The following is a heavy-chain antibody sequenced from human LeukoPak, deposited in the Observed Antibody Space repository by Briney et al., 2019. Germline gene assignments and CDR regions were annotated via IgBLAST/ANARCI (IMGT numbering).Heavy chain of an antibody. CDR3: ARPPPERYSFGNERDY. J-gene: IGHJ4*02. V-gene: IGHV5-51*01. CDR2: FYPGDSDT. Sequence: GEPLNISCMGSGYSSTSYWIGWVRQLPGKGLEWMGIFYPGDSDTRSSPSFQGPVTISADKTISTAYLQWISPKPTDPAIHYRARPPPERYSFGNERDYWGQGTRVTVSS. D-gene: IGHD5-18*01. CDR1: GYSSTSYW.